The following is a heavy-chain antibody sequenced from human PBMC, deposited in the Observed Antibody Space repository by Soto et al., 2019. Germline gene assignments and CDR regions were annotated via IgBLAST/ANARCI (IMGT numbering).Heavy chain of an antibody. CDR1: GASIGAHY. J-gene: IGHJ5*02. CDR3: ASDARGVYYFDT. Sequence: QVLLQESGPGLVKPSETLSLTCNVSGASIGAHYWHWIRQPPGKGLEWIGYISYTGITHYNLSVISRASISVDTSTNQLSLTLTSVPAADTAVYYCASDARGVYYFDTWGQGTRVTVSS. CDR2: ISYTGIT. V-gene: IGHV4-59*11. D-gene: IGHD1-26*01.